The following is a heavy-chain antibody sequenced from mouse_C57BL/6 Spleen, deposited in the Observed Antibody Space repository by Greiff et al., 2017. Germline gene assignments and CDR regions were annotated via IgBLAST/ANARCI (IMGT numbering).Heavy chain of an antibody. CDR2: ILPGSGST. J-gene: IGHJ2*01. D-gene: IGHD1-1*01. Sequence: QVQLQQSGAELMKPGASVKLSCKATGYTFTGYWIEWVKQRPGHGLEWIGEILPGSGSTNYNAKFKGKATFTADTSSNTAYMQLSSLTTEDSAIYYCARGGITKGYWGQGTTLTVAS. V-gene: IGHV1-9*01. CDR3: ARGGITKGY. CDR1: GYTFTGYW.